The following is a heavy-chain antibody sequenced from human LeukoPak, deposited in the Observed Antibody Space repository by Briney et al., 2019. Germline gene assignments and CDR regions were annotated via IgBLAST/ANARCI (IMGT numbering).Heavy chain of an antibody. J-gene: IGHJ4*02. Sequence: PGGSLRLSCAASGFTVSSNYMSWVRQAPGKGLEWVSVIYSGGSTYYADSVKGRFTISRDNSKNTLYLQMNSLRAEDTAVYYCARDPTRAGGSSGYYYGYFDYWGQGTLVTVSS. CDR1: GFTVSSNY. V-gene: IGHV3-66*01. D-gene: IGHD3-22*01. CDR2: IYSGGST. CDR3: ARDPTRAGGSSGYYYGYFDY.